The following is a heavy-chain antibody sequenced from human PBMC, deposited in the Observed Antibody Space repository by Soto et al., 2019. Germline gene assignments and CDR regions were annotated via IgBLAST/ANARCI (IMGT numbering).Heavy chain of an antibody. D-gene: IGHD6-13*01. Sequence: VKVSCKASGGTFSSYAISWVRQAPGQGLEWMGGIIPIFGTANYAQKFQGRVTITADESTSTAYMELSSLRSEDTAVYYCAIRGIAAAGTVVRFDPWGQGTLVTVSS. CDR1: GGTFSSYA. V-gene: IGHV1-69*01. CDR3: AIRGIAAAGTVVRFDP. J-gene: IGHJ5*02. CDR2: IIPIFGTA.